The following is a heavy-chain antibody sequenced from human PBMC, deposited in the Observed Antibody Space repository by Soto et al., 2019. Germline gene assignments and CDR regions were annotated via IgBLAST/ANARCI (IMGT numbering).Heavy chain of an antibody. CDR2: IMPIFRAP. CDR3: ASWLKGPAIANYYYGLAV. D-gene: IGHD2-2*01. Sequence: QVQLVQSGAEVKKPGSSVKVSCKASGGAFSDYAFSWVRQAPGQGLEWLGGIMPIFRAPDYAQKFQGRVTLTADEFTRTAYMGMDSLRSEDTAVYYCASWLKGPAIANYYYGLAVWGQGTTVTVS. J-gene: IGHJ6*02. V-gene: IGHV1-69*12. CDR1: GGAFSDYA.